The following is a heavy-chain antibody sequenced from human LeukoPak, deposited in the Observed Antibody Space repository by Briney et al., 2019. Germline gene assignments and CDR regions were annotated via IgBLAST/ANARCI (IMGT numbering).Heavy chain of an antibody. CDR3: ARGWYSGYDWAFDY. CDR1: GYTFTSYD. Sequence: ASVKVSCKASGYTFTSYDINWVRQATGQGLEWVGWMNPNSGNTGYAQKFRGRVTMTRNTSISTAYMELSSLRSEDTAVYYCARGWYSGYDWAFDYWGQGTLVTVSS. CDR2: MNPNSGNT. V-gene: IGHV1-8*01. J-gene: IGHJ4*02. D-gene: IGHD5-12*01.